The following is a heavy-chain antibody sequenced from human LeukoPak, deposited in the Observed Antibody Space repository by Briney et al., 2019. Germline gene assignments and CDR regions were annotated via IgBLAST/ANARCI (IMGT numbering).Heavy chain of an antibody. J-gene: IGHJ5*02. CDR1: GYTFTSYY. CDR2: INPSGGST. V-gene: IGHV1-46*01. CDR3: ARGGNGYSYGYDWFDP. Sequence: ASVKVSCKASGYTFTSYYMHWVRQAPGQGLEWMGIINPSGGSTSYAQKFQGRVTMTRDTSTSTVYMELSSLRSEGTAVYYCARGGNGYSYGYDWFDPWGQGTLVTVSS. D-gene: IGHD5-18*01.